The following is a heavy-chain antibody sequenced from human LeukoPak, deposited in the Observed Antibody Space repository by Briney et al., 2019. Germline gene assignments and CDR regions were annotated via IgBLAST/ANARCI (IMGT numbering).Heavy chain of an antibody. CDR2: IHHSGST. D-gene: IGHD3-10*01. J-gene: IGHJ3*02. CDR3: ARYPGGRDAFDI. Sequence: SETLSLTCTVSSYSISSGYYWGWIRQPPGKGLEWIGSIHHSGSTDYNPSLKSRVTISVDRSKNQFSLKLSSVTAADTAVYYCARYPGGRDAFDIWGQGTMVTVSS. CDR1: SYSISSGYY. V-gene: IGHV4-38-2*02.